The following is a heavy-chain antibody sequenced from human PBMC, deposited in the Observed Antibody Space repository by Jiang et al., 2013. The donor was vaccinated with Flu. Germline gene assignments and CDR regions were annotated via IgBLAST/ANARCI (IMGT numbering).Heavy chain of an antibody. Sequence: GLVKPSETLSLTCVVSGYSFSSGSYWGWMRQPPGKGLEWIGSIFQSGSTYYNPSLKGRVTISVDTSKKQFSLKLTSVTAADTAVYYCARGGEGGGRFYFSDIWGQGTMVTVSS. CDR3: ARGGEGGGRFYFSDI. J-gene: IGHJ3*02. CDR2: IFQSGST. D-gene: IGHD2/OR15-2a*01. V-gene: IGHV4-38-2*01. CDR1: GYSFSSGSY.